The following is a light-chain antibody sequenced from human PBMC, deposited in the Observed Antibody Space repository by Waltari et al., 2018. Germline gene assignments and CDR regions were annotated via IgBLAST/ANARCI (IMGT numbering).Light chain of an antibody. Sequence: QSALTQPASVSGSPGQPITISCTGPSSDVGGYNYVSWYPQHPGKAPKLMIYDVSNRPSGVSNRFSGSKSGNTASLTISGLQAEDEADYYCSSYTSSRGVVFVGGTKLTVL. V-gene: IGLV2-14*03. J-gene: IGLJ2*01. CDR1: SSDVGGYNY. CDR3: SSYTSSRGVV. CDR2: DVS.